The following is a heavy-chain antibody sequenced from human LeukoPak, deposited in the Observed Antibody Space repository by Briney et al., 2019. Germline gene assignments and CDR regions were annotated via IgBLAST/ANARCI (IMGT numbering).Heavy chain of an antibody. CDR1: GFTFSTYS. J-gene: IGHJ4*02. CDR3: ASASPANDY. CDR2: ISSSSSYI. V-gene: IGHV3-21*04. Sequence: PGGSLRLSCTASGFTFSTYSMNWVRQAPGKGLEWVSYISSSSSYIYDADSVKGRFTISRDNSKNTLYLQMKSLRAEDTAVYYCASASPANDYWGQGTLVTVSS.